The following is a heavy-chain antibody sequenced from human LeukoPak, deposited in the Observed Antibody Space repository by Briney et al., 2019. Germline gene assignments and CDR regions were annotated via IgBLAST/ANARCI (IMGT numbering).Heavy chain of an antibody. Sequence: ASVKVSCTASGGTFSSYAISWVRQAPGQGLEWMGGIIPIFGTANYAQKFQGRVTITADESTSTAYMELSSLRSEDTAVYYCANNPVYWYFDLWGRGTLVTVSS. D-gene: IGHD1/OR15-1a*01. CDR1: GGTFSSYA. V-gene: IGHV1-69*13. CDR3: ANNPVYWYFDL. CDR2: IIPIFGTA. J-gene: IGHJ2*01.